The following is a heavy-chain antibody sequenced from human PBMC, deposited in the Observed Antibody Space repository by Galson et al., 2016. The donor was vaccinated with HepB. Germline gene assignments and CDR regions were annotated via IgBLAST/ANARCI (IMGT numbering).Heavy chain of an antibody. V-gene: IGHV3-33*01. D-gene: IGHD3-10*01. J-gene: IGHJ5*02. Sequence: SLRLSCAASGFTFSSYGIHWVRQAPGKGLEWVAGIWYDGSNKYYADSVKGRFTISRDNSKNTLSLQMNSLRAEDTAVYYCARDQVYSGSGSHYTNWFDPWGRGTLVTVSS. CDR2: IWYDGSNK. CDR3: ARDQVYSGSGSHYTNWFDP. CDR1: GFTFSSYG.